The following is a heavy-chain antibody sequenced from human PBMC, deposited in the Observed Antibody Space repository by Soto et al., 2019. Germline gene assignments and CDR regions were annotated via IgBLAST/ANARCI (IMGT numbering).Heavy chain of an antibody. V-gene: IGHV1-18*04. Sequence: QVQLVQSGGDEKKPGASVKVACKASGYDFIGHGISWVRQARGQGLEWMGWINSYNGDTKYARKYQDRITLDKDKSTRTVYMELTSLRSDDTAVYYCARDQCLKVPAVVGDKFDSWGQGTLVTVSS. D-gene: IGHD3-16*01. CDR3: ARDQCLKVPAVVGDKFDS. CDR2: INSYNGDT. CDR1: GYDFIGHG. J-gene: IGHJ5*01.